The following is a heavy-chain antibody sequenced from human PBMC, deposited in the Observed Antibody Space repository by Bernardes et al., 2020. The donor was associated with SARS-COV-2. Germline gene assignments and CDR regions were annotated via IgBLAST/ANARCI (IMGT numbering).Heavy chain of an antibody. V-gene: IGHV1-18*01. D-gene: IGHD6-19*01. CDR1: GYTFTSYG. CDR2: ISAYNGNT. Sequence: ASVKVSCKASGYTFTSYGISWVRQAPGQGLEWMGWISAYNGNTNYAQKLQGRVTMTTDTSTSTAYMELRSLRSDDTAVYYCARDDERHAVAGTGWFDPWGQGTLVTVSS. J-gene: IGHJ5*02. CDR3: ARDDERHAVAGTGWFDP.